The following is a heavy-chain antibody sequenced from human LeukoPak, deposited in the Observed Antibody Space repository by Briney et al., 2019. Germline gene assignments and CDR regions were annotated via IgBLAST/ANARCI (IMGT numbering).Heavy chain of an antibody. Sequence: SETLSLTCTVSGGSISSRSYYWSWIRQPPGKGLEWIGYIYYSGSTNYNPSLKSRVTISVDTSKNQFSLKLSSVTAADTAVYYCARDSGSFDYWGQGTLVTVSS. D-gene: IGHD1-26*01. CDR2: IYYSGST. J-gene: IGHJ4*02. V-gene: IGHV4-61*01. CDR1: GGSISSRSYY. CDR3: ARDSGSFDY.